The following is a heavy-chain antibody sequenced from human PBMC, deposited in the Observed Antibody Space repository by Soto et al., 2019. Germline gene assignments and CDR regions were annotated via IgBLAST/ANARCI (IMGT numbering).Heavy chain of an antibody. Sequence: QVQLVQSGAEVKKPGASVKVSCKASGYTFTSSDINWVRQATGQWLEWMGWMNPNSGNTGYAQKFQGRVTMTRNTSISTAYMELSSLRSEDTAVYYCARMFGVVTPYWYFDLWGRGTLVTVSS. CDR3: ARMFGVVTPYWYFDL. D-gene: IGHD3-3*01. J-gene: IGHJ2*01. CDR2: MNPNSGNT. CDR1: GYTFTSSD. V-gene: IGHV1-8*01.